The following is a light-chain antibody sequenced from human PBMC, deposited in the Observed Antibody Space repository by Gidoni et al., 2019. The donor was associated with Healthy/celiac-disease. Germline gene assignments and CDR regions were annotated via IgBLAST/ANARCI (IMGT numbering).Light chain of an antibody. CDR3: QQYNSYSL. CDR2: KAY. V-gene: IGKV1-5*03. J-gene: IGKJ3*01. Sequence: DIQMTQSPSTLSASVGDRVTITCRASQSISSWLAWYQQKPGKAPKLLIYKAYSLESGVPSRFSGSGSATEFTLTISSLQPDDFATDYCQQYNSYSLFXPXTKVDIK. CDR1: QSISSW.